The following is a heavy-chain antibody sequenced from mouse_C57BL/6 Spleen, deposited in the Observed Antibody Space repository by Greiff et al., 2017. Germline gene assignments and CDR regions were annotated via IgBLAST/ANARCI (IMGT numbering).Heavy chain of an antibody. CDR1: GYTFTSYD. V-gene: IGHV1-85*01. J-gene: IGHJ1*03. CDR3: ARLLGRYFDV. D-gene: IGHD4-1*01. Sequence: VQLQQSGPELVKPGASVKLSCKASGYTFTSYDINWVKQRPGQGLEWIGWIYPRDGSTTYNEKFKGKATLTVDTSSSTAYMELHSLTSEDSAVYVCARLLGRYFDVWGTGTTVTVSS. CDR2: IYPRDGST.